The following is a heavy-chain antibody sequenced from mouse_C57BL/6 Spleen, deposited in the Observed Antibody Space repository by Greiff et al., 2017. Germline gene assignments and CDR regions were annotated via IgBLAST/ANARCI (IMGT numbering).Heavy chain of an antibody. V-gene: IGHV1-81*01. CDR1: GYTFTSYG. D-gene: IGHD2-10*01. CDR2: IYPRSGNT. Sequence: VQLQQSGAELARPGASVKLSCKASGYTFTSYGISWVKQRTGQGLEWIGEIYPRSGNTYYNEKFKGKATLTADKSSSTAYMELRSLTSEDSAVYFCARKAYYPNQSPDYYAMDYWGQGTSVTVSS. J-gene: IGHJ4*01. CDR3: ARKAYYPNQSPDYYAMDY.